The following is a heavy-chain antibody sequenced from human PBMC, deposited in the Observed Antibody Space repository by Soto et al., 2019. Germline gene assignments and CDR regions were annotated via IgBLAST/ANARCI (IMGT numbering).Heavy chain of an antibody. J-gene: IGHJ5*02. Sequence: ASVKVSCKASGYTFTSYDINWVRQATGQGLEWMGWMNPNSGNTGYAQKFQGRVTMTMDTSISTAYMELNSLRSEDTAVYYCARVPASLDPWGQGTLVTVSS. CDR1: GYTFTSYD. V-gene: IGHV1-8*01. CDR2: MNPNSGNT. CDR3: ARVPASLDP.